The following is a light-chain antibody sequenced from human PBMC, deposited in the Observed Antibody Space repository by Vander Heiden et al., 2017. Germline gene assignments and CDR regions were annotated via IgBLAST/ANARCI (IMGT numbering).Light chain of an antibody. CDR1: SSNIGSNT. Sequence: QSVLTQPPSASGTPGQRVTISCSGSSSNIGSNTVTGYQQLPGTAPKLLIYSNNQRPSGVPDRFSGSKSGTSASLAISGLQSEDEADYYCAAWDDSLNGWVFGGGTKLTVL. CDR2: SNN. J-gene: IGLJ3*02. CDR3: AAWDDSLNGWV. V-gene: IGLV1-44*01.